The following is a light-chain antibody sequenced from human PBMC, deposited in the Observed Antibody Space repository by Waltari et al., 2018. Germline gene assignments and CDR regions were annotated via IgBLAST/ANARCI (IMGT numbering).Light chain of an antibody. J-gene: IGKJ1*01. Sequence: EIVMTQSPATLSVFPGERATLSRRASQSIRSNLAWYQHKPGQAPRLLLYGASTRATGSQATFSGSGSGAEFTLTISSLRSEDFAVYFCHQYDNWLGTFGQGTKVEIK. CDR1: QSIRSN. CDR3: HQYDNWLGT. V-gene: IGKV3-15*01. CDR2: GAS.